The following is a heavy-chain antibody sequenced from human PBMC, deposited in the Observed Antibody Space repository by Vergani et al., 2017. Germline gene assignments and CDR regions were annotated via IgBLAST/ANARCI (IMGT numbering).Heavy chain of an antibody. CDR3: ARDDRTYGSGGDY. D-gene: IGHD3-10*01. CDR1: GGSFSGYY. V-gene: IGHV4-34*01. CDR2: INHSGST. Sequence: QVQLQQWGAGLLKPSETLSLTCAVYGGSFSGYYWSWIRQPPGKGLEWIGEINHSGSTTYNPSLKSRVTISVDTSKNQFSLKLSSVTAADTAVYYCARDDRTYGSGGDYWGQGTLVTVSS. J-gene: IGHJ4*02.